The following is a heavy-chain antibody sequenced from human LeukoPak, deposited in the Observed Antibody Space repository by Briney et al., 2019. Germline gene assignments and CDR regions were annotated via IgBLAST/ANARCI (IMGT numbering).Heavy chain of an antibody. CDR1: GGYFSGYY. CDR3: ARKDTAMVWYVDY. Sequence: SETLSLTCGVSGGYFSGYYCSWIRQPPGKGLEWIGEINHSGSTNYNPSLKSRVTISLDTSKNQFPLKLSSVTAADTAVYYCARKDTAMVWYVDYWGQGTLVTVSS. CDR2: INHSGST. J-gene: IGHJ4*02. D-gene: IGHD5-18*01. V-gene: IGHV4-34*01.